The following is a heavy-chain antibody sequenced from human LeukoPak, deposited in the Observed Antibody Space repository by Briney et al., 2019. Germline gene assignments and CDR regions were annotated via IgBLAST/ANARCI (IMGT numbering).Heavy chain of an antibody. J-gene: IGHJ4*02. Sequence: SETLSLTCTVSGYSISSGYCWGWIRQSPGKGLDWIGSICHSGPPNYNPSLKSRVTISVDTSKNQFSLKLSSVTAADTAVYYCARSHRWELHSLDYWGQGTLVTVSS. CDR2: ICHSGPP. CDR1: GYSISSGYC. CDR3: ARSHRWELHSLDY. V-gene: IGHV4-38-2*02. D-gene: IGHD1-26*01.